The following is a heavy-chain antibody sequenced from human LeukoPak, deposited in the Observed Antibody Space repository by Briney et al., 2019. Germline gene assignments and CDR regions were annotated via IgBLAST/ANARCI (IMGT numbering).Heavy chain of an antibody. V-gene: IGHV4-59*08. CDR2: IYYSGST. CDR3: ARSDYGKAVFDY. D-gene: IGHD4-17*01. J-gene: IGHJ4*02. CDR1: GGSISSYY. Sequence: PSETLSLTCTVSGGSISSYYWSWIRQPPGKGLEWIGYIYYSGSTNYNPSLKSRVTISVDTSKNQFSLKLSSVTAADTAVYYCARSDYGKAVFDYWGQGTLVTVSS.